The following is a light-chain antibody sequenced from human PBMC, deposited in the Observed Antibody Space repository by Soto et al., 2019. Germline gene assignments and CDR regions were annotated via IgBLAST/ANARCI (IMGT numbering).Light chain of an antibody. Sequence: DIQMTQSPSTLSASVGDRVTITCRASQSISSLLSWYQQKPGKAPKLLIYDASSLESGVPSRFSGSGSGTEFTLTISKLQPDDFAVYYCQQAGTFGPGTKVDIK. CDR3: QQAGT. J-gene: IGKJ3*01. V-gene: IGKV1-5*01. CDR2: DAS. CDR1: QSISSL.